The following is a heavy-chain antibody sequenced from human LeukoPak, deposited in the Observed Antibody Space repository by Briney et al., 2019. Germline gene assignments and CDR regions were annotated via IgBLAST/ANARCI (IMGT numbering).Heavy chain of an antibody. CDR1: GDSISSYY. V-gene: IGHV4-59*08. CDR2: IYYSGST. D-gene: IGHD2-2*01. CDR3: ASQSGYQLPSTFDY. Sequence: SETLSLTCTVSGDSISSYYWSWIRQPPGKGLEWIGYIYYSGSTNYNPSLKSRVTISVDTSKNQFSLKLSSVTAADTAVYYCASQSGYQLPSTFDYWGQGTLVTVSS. J-gene: IGHJ4*02.